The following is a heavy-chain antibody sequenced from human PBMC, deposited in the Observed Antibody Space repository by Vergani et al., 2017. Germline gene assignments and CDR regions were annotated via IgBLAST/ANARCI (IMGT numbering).Heavy chain of an antibody. CDR1: GGSINSHNYY. Sequence: QVQLQESGPGLVKPSQTLSLTCTVSGGSINSHNYYWSWIRQPAGKGLEWIGRIHTSGSTNYNPSLKSRVTMSEDTSKNQLSLNLTSVTAADPAVYFCARGSCLGGSCYKPLFDYWGQGILVTVSS. CDR2: IHTSGST. D-gene: IGHD2-15*01. J-gene: IGHJ4*02. V-gene: IGHV4-61*02. CDR3: ARGSCLGGSCYKPLFDY.